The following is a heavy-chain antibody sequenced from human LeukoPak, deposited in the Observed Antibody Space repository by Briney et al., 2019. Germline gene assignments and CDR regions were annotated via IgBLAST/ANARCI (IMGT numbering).Heavy chain of an antibody. Sequence: GGSLRLSCAASGFTFSDYYMSWIRQAPGKGLEWVSYISSSGSTIYYADSVKGRFTISRDNAKNSLYLQMNSLRAEDTAVYYCASGWSGYYNYYYYMDAWGKGTTVTVSS. CDR3: ASGWSGYYNYYYYMDA. CDR1: GFTFSDYY. J-gene: IGHJ6*03. D-gene: IGHD3-3*01. CDR2: ISSSGSTI. V-gene: IGHV3-11*04.